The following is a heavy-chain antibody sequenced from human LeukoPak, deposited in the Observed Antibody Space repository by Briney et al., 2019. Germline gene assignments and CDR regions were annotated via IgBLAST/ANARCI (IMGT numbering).Heavy chain of an antibody. V-gene: IGHV3-66*01. CDR2: IYSGGST. CDR1: GFTVSSNY. Sequence: GGSLRLSCAASGFTVSSNYMSWVRQAPGRGLEWVSLIYSGGSTHYADSVKGRFTISRDNSKNTLYLQMNSLRAEDTAVYYCARSAGIAATIVLGYWGQGTLVTVPS. CDR3: ARSAGIAATIVLGY. D-gene: IGHD5-12*01. J-gene: IGHJ4*02.